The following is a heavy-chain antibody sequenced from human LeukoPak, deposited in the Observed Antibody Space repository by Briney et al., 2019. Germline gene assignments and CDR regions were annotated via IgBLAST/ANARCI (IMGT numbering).Heavy chain of an antibody. CDR1: GGTFSSYA. D-gene: IGHD1-7*01. CDR2: IIPIFGTA. J-gene: IGHJ4*02. Sequence: SVTVSCKASGGTFSSYAISWVRQAPGQGLEWMGGIIPIFGTANYAQKFQGRVTITTDESTSTAYMELSSLRSEDTAVYYCARGPVVTGTTGNLDYWGQGTLVTVSS. CDR3: ARGPVVTGTTGNLDY. V-gene: IGHV1-69*05.